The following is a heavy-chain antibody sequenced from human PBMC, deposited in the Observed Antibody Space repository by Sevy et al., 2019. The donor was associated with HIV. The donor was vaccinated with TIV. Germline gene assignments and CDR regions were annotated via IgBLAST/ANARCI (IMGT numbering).Heavy chain of an antibody. J-gene: IGHJ4*02. Sequence: GGSLRLSCAASGFTFSSSAMTWVRQAPGKGLEWVSAITSNGGSTFYADSVKGRFTISRDISQNTLFLQMNSLRAEDTAVYYCARKYDSSGYFDYWGQGTLVTVSS. CDR3: ARKYDSSGYFDY. CDR1: GFTFSSSA. V-gene: IGHV3-23*01. D-gene: IGHD3-22*01. CDR2: ITSNGGST.